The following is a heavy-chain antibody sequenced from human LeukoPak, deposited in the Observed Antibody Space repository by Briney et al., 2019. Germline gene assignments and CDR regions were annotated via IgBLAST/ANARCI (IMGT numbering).Heavy chain of an antibody. CDR3: ARGDVDTEYYYYYGMDV. CDR1: GGSFSGYY. V-gene: IGHV4-34*01. CDR2: INHSGST. D-gene: IGHD5-18*01. J-gene: IGHJ6*02. Sequence: SETLSLTCAVYGGSFSGYYWSWIRQPPGKGLEWIGEINHSGSTNYIPSLKSRVTISVDTSKNQFSLKLSSVTAADTAAYYCARGDVDTEYYYYYGMDVWGQGTTVTVSS.